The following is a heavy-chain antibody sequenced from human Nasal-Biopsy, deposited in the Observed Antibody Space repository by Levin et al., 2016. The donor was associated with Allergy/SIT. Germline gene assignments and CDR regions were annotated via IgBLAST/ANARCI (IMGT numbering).Heavy chain of an antibody. D-gene: IGHD3-10*01. CDR3: ARDASYYVFDM. J-gene: IGHJ3*02. Sequence: GGSLRLSCAASGFTLSNHGMHWVRQAPGKGLEWVADIWSDGNKKYYVESVKGRFTISRDPSKNTVNLQMNSLRDEDTAVYYCARDASYYVFDMWGQGTMVTVSS. V-gene: IGHV3-33*01. CDR2: IWSDGNKK. CDR1: GFTLSNHG.